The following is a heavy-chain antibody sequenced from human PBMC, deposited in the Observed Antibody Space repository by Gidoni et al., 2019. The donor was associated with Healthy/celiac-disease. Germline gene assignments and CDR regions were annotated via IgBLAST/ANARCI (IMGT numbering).Heavy chain of an antibody. CDR2: ISSSSSYI. Sequence: EVQLVESGGGLVKPGGSLRLSCAASGFTFSSYSMNWVRQAPGKGLEWVSSISSSSSYIYYADSVKGRFTISRDNAKNSLYLQMNSLRAEDTAVYYCAREVYCSSTSCYNFDYWGQGTLVTVSS. D-gene: IGHD2-2*02. V-gene: IGHV3-21*01. CDR1: GFTFSSYS. CDR3: AREVYCSSTSCYNFDY. J-gene: IGHJ4*02.